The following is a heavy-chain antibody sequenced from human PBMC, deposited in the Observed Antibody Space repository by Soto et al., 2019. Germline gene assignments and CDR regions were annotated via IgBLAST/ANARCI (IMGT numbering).Heavy chain of an antibody. CDR1: GGSFNRHT. J-gene: IGHJ4*02. Sequence: QVQLVQSGAEVRKPGSSVRVSCKASGGSFNRHTISWVRQAPGQGLEWMGGIIPIFGTANHSQKFQGRVTIISDDSKRPVYMELRSLRSEATAIDYCARGWGYDSNDYYYSYWCQGTLVIVSA. V-gene: IGHV1-69*01. CDR2: IIPIFGTA. D-gene: IGHD3-22*01. CDR3: ARGWGYDSNDYYYSY.